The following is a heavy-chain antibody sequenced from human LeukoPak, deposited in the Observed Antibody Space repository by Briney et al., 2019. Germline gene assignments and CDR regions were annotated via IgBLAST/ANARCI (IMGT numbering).Heavy chain of an antibody. CDR3: ARELSQIVWGGLDY. CDR1: GFIFSHYG. CDR2: IQNDASTE. D-gene: IGHD2-21*01. Sequence: GGSLRLSCAASGFIFSHYGMHWVRQAPGKGLEWVAVIQNDASTENFADSAKGRFTISRDNSKNTVFLQMNSLRVEDTAVYYCARELSQIVWGGLDYGGQGTLVSVSS. J-gene: IGHJ4*02. V-gene: IGHV3-33*02.